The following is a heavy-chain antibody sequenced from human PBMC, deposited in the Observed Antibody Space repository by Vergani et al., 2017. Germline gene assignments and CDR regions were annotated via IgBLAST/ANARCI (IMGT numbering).Heavy chain of an antibody. CDR3: ARQNPYGSAHVDF. J-gene: IGHJ4*02. Sequence: QVDLRESGPGLVKSSETLSLNCAVSGYSVGSGYYWGWIRQPPGRGLEWIGCVHRNGNTYFTSSLRSRATLSRDTSKNHFSQRLTSVTAADTAVYYCARQNPYGSAHVDFWGRGVLVTVSA. D-gene: IGHD3-10*01. CDR2: VHRNGNT. CDR1: GYSVGSGYY. V-gene: IGHV4-38-2*01.